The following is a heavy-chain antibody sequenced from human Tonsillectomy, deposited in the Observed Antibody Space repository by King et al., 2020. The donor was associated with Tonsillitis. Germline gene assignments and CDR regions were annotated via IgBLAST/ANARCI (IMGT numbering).Heavy chain of an antibody. Sequence: VQLVESGGGLVKPGGSLRLSCAASGFTFSDYYMSWIRQAPGKGLEWISYISSSGSHTNCADSVKGRFTISRDNAKNSLYLQMNSLRAEDTAVYYCARGAAVPRRFDYWGQGILVTVSS. CDR2: ISSSGSHT. D-gene: IGHD6-25*01. V-gene: IGHV3-11*05. J-gene: IGHJ4*02. CDR3: ARGAAVPRRFDY. CDR1: GFTFSDYY.